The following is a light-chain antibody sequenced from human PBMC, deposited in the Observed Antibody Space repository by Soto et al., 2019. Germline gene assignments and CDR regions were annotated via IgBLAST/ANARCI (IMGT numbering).Light chain of an antibody. CDR3: SSYTSSSTDV. Sequence: QSALTQPASVSGSPGQSITISCTGTSSDVGGYNYVSWYQQHPGKAPKLMIYHVSNRPSGVSNRFSGSKSGNTASLTISGLQAEYEADYYCSSYTSSSTDVFGTGTKLTVL. CDR2: HVS. V-gene: IGLV2-14*01. J-gene: IGLJ1*01. CDR1: SSDVGGYNY.